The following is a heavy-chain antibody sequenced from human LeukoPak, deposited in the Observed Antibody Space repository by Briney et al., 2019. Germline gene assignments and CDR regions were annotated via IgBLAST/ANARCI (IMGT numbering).Heavy chain of an antibody. CDR1: GGSISSYY. J-gene: IGHJ4*02. CDR3: AREYCSSTSCPWDY. D-gene: IGHD2-2*01. CDR2: IYYSGST. V-gene: IGHV4-59*01. Sequence: PSETLSLTCTVSGGSISSYYWSWIRQPPGKGLEWIGYIYYSGSTNYNPSLKSRVTISVDTSKNQFSLKLSSVTAADTAVYYCAREYCSSTSCPWDYWGQGTLVTVSS.